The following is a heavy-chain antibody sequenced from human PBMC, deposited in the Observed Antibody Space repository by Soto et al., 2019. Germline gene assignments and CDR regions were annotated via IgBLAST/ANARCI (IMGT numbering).Heavy chain of an antibody. V-gene: IGHV3-23*01. CDR1: GFTFSSYA. J-gene: IGHJ4*02. Sequence: EVQLLESGGGLVQPGGSLRLSCAASGFTFSSYAMSWVRQAPGKGLEWVSAISGSGGSTYYADSVKGRFTISRDNSKNPRYLKMNSRRAEDTAVYYWAKDLGGLRAPKGNDYWGQGTLVTVSS. CDR3: AKDLGGLRAPKGNDY. D-gene: IGHD3-16*01. CDR2: ISGSGGST.